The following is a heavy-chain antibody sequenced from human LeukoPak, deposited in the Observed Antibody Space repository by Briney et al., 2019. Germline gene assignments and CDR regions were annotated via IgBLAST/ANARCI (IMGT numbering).Heavy chain of an antibody. CDR2: ISSSGSTI. J-gene: IGHJ4*02. D-gene: IGHD6-13*01. CDR1: GFTFSSYE. CDR3: ARASSSWFDN. V-gene: IGHV3-48*03. Sequence: GGSLRLSCAASGFTFSSYEMNWVRQAPGKGLEWVSYISSSGSTIYYADSVKGRFTISRDNAKNSLFLQMNSLRAEDTAVYYCARASSSWFDNWGQGILVAVSS.